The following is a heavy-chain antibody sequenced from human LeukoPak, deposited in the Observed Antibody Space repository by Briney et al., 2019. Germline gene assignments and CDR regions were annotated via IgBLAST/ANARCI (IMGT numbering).Heavy chain of an antibody. D-gene: IGHD4-17*01. J-gene: IGHJ3*02. CDR2: IKQDGSEK. CDR1: GFTFSSYW. V-gene: IGHV3-7*01. Sequence: GGSLRLSCAASGFTFSSYWMSWVRQAPGKGLEWVANIKQDGSEKYYVDSVKGRFTISRDNAKNSLYLQMNSLRAEDTAVYYCARFYGDDPSQAFDIWGQGTMVTVSS. CDR3: ARFYGDDPSQAFDI.